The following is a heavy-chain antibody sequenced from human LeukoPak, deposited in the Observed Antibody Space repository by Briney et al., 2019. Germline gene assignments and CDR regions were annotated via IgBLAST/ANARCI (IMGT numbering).Heavy chain of an antibody. CDR2: IKQDGSEK. Sequence: GGSLRLSCAASGFTFSSYWMSWVRQAPGKGLEWVANIKQDGSEKYYVDSVKGRFTISRDNAKNLLYLQMNSLRAEDTAVYYCARAQSWITGTTYALDYWGQGTLVTVSS. V-gene: IGHV3-7*01. CDR1: GFTFSSYW. D-gene: IGHD1-7*01. CDR3: ARAQSWITGTTYALDY. J-gene: IGHJ4*02.